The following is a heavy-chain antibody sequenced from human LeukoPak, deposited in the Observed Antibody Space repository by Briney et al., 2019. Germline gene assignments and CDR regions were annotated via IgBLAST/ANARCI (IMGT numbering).Heavy chain of an antibody. J-gene: IGHJ4*02. CDR2: IKQDGSEK. D-gene: IGHD1-26*01. CDR1: GFTFSSYW. Sequence: HPGGSLRLSCAASGFTFSSYWMSWVRQAPGKGLEWVANIKQDGSEKYYVDSVKGRFTISRDNAGNSLYLQMNTLRAEDTAVYFRARDRWDPEYWGQGTLVTVSS. V-gene: IGHV3-7*01. CDR3: ARDRWDPEY.